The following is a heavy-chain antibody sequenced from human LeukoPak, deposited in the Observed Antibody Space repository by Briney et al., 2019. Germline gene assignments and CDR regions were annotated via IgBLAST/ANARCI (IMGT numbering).Heavy chain of an antibody. CDR2: INHSGST. V-gene: IGHV4-34*01. Sequence: SETLSLTCAVYGGSFSGYYWSWIRQPPGKGLEWIGEINHSGSTNYNPSLKSRVTISVDTSKNQFSLKLSSVTAADTAVYYCAGVKRYCSSTSCYHAIQLRLHGPGYFDYWGQGTLVTVSS. J-gene: IGHJ4*02. CDR1: GGSFSGYY. D-gene: IGHD2-2*01. CDR3: AGVKRYCSSTSCYHAIQLRLHGPGYFDY.